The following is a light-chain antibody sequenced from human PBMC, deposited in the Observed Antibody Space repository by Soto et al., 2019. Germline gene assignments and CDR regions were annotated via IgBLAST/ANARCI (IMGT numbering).Light chain of an antibody. CDR2: EVT. CDR1: SYDVAAYDY. J-gene: IGLJ1*01. CDR3: SSYAGSNNFV. V-gene: IGLV2-8*01. Sequence: QSALTQPASVSGSPGQSITISCTGTSYDVAAYDYVSWYQQHPGKAPKLMIYEVTKRPSGVPDRFSGSKSGNTASLTVSGLQAEDEADYYCSSYAGSNNFVFGTGTKVTVL.